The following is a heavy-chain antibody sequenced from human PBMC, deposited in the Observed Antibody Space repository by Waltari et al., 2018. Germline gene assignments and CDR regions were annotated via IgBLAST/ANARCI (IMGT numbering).Heavy chain of an antibody. V-gene: IGHV3-23*01. CDR3: AKDQAEWLVLDGYFDS. J-gene: IGHJ4*02. CDR2: MSGTGDYT. CDR1: GFTFSNYA. D-gene: IGHD6-19*01. Sequence: EVQLLESGGDLEQPGGSLRLSCVGSGFTFSNYAMHWVRQAPGKGLEWVSTMSGTGDYTYYADSVKGRFTISRDNSKNTVFLHMNNLRVEDTAIYFCAKDQAEWLVLDGYFDSWGQGTPVTVSS.